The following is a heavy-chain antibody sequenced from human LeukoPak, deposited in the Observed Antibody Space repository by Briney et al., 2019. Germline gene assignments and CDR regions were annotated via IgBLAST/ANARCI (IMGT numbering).Heavy chain of an antibody. CDR1: GFTFSSYG. V-gene: IGHV3-33*01. CDR2: IWYDGSNK. D-gene: IGHD5-18*01. CDR3: AREDMDTDYYYYGMDV. Sequence: SGGSLRLSCAASGFTFSSYGMQWVRQAPGKGLDWVAGIWYDGSNKNYGDSVKGRFTISRDNAKNSLYLQMNSLRAEDTAVYYCAREDMDTDYYYYGMDVWGQGTTVTVSS. J-gene: IGHJ6*02.